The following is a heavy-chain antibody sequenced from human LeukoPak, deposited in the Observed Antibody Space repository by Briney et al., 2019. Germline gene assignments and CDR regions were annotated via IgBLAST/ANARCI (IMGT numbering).Heavy chain of an antibody. Sequence: SVKVSCKASGGTFSSYAISWVRQAPGQGLEWMGGIIPIFGTANYAQKFQGRVTITADESTSTAYMELSSLRSEDTAVYYCARQSGWGIAAAGKGAFDIWGQGTMVTVSS. D-gene: IGHD6-13*01. CDR2: IIPIFGTA. CDR1: GGTFSSYA. J-gene: IGHJ3*02. CDR3: ARQSGWGIAAAGKGAFDI. V-gene: IGHV1-69*13.